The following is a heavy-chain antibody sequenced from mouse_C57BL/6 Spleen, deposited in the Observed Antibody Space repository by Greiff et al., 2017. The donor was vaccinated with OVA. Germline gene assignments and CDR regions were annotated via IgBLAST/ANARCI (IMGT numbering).Heavy chain of an antibody. CDR3: ARSSDGSSYYYAMDY. V-gene: IGHV1-64*01. CDR2: IHPNSGST. CDR1: GYTFTSYW. J-gene: IGHJ4*01. D-gene: IGHD1-1*01. Sequence: QVQLQQPGAELVKPGASVKLSCKASGYTFTSYWMHWVKQRPGQGLEWIGMIHPNSGSTNYNEKFKSKATLTVDKSSSTAYMQLSSLTSEDSAVYYCARSSDGSSYYYAMDYWGQGTSVTVSS.